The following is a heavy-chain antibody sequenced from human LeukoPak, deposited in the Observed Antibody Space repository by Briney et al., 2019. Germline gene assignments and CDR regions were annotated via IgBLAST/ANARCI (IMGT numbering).Heavy chain of an antibody. CDR3: AREHSSSWDQF. CDR2: LNPENGNT. CDR1: WHSFVGYA. V-gene: IGHV1-18*01. J-gene: IGHJ4*02. Sequence: ASVKVSCKASWHSFVGYAITWVRQAPRQGPEWMGLLNPENGNTNYAQKLQGRVTMTADTSTSTSYMELRSLRSDDTAVYYCAREHSSSWDQFWGQGTLVTVSS. D-gene: IGHD6-13*01.